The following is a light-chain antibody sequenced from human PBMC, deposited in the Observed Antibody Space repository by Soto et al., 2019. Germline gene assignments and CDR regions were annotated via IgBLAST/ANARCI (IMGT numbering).Light chain of an antibody. J-gene: IGLJ2*01. CDR3: QSYDNILSAVV. Sequence: QSVLTQPPSVSGAPGQRVTICCTGSSSSVGAGYDVHWYQHLPGTAPKLLIFSNTNRPSGVPDRFSGSKSGTSVSLAIAGLQAEDEGDYYCQSYDNILSAVVFGGGTKLTVL. CDR1: SSSVGAGYD. V-gene: IGLV1-40*01. CDR2: SNT.